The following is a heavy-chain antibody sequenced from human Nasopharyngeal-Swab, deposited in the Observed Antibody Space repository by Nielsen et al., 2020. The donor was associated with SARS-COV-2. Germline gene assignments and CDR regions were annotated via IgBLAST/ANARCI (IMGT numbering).Heavy chain of an antibody. V-gene: IGHV3-30*03. Sequence: GGSLRLSCAASGFTFSSYSMTWVRRAPGKGLEWVAFIAHDASNEYYGDSVKGRFSISRDSSKNTLYLQMDSLRGEDTAVYYCASDAPAHYGALYWGRGTLVTVSS. CDR3: ASDAPAHYGALY. J-gene: IGHJ4*02. CDR1: GFTFSSYS. CDR2: IAHDASNE. D-gene: IGHD4-17*01.